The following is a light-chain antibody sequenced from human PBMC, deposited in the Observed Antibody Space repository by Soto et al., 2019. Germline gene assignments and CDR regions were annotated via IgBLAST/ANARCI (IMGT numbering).Light chain of an antibody. CDR3: SSHTSSSTRV. CDR1: SGDVGRYNY. Sequence: QSALTQPASVSGAPGQSITISCTGTSGDVGRYNYVSWYQQYPGKAPKLMIYEVRNRPAGVSDRFSGSKSGNTACLTISGLQAEDEADHYCSSHTSSSTRVFGTGTKVTVL. J-gene: IGLJ1*01. CDR2: EVR. V-gene: IGLV2-14*01.